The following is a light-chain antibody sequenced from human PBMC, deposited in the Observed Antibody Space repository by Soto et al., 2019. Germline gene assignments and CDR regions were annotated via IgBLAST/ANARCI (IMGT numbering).Light chain of an antibody. Sequence: DIQMTQSPSTLSASVGDRVTITCRASQSLTNRLAWYQQKPGKAPKLLIFEASSLGTGIPSRFCGSGSGTEFTLTISSLQPDDFAVYYCQQYNVYAWTFGKGTKVDFK. V-gene: IGKV1-5*03. CDR3: QQYNVYAWT. CDR2: EAS. CDR1: QSLTNR. J-gene: IGKJ1*01.